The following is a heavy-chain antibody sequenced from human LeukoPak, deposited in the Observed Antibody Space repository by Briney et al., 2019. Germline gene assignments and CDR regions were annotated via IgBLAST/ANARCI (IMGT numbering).Heavy chain of an antibody. Sequence: GGSLRLSCAASGFTVSSNYMSWVRQAPGKGLEWVSILYSGGTTYYADSVKDRLTISRDNSKNTLFLQMNSLRAEDTAVYYCARGVDTMVRGVFDYWGQGTLVTVSS. V-gene: IGHV3-66*01. CDR1: GFTVSSNY. D-gene: IGHD3-10*01. J-gene: IGHJ4*02. CDR3: ARGVDTMVRGVFDY. CDR2: LYSGGTT.